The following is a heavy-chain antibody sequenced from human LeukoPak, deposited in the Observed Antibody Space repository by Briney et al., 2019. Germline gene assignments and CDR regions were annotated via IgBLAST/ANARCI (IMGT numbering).Heavy chain of an antibody. V-gene: IGHV3-23*01. J-gene: IGHJ4*02. Sequence: GGSLRLSCAASGFTFSSYAMSWVRQAPGKGLEWVSAISGSGGSTYYADSVKGRFTISRDNSKNTLYLQMNSLRAEDTAVYYCASSTPYYYDSSGYYFDGVWGQGTPVTVSS. CDR2: ISGSGGST. CDR3: ASSTPYYYDSSGYYFDGV. D-gene: IGHD3-22*01. CDR1: GFTFSSYA.